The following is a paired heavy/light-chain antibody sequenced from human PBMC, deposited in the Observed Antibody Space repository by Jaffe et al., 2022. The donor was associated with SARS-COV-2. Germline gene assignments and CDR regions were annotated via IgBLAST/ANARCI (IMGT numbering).Heavy chain of an antibody. J-gene: IGHJ2*01. CDR1: GFTFSSYA. CDR2: ITGSGGIT. V-gene: IGHV3-23*01. D-gene: IGHD2-21*02. Sequence: EVQLLESGGGLIQPGGSLRLSCAASGFTFSSYAMSWVRQAPGKGLEWVSTITGSGGITYYADSVKGRFTISRDNSKNTLFLQMNSLRAEDTAVYYCAKANCGGDCYWYFDFWGRGTLVTVSS. CDR3: AKANCGGDCYWYFDF.
Light chain of an antibody. CDR1: QSVSSF. V-gene: IGKV1-39*01. CDR2: TAS. CDR3: QQSYSAPLLT. Sequence: DIQMTQSPSSLSASVGDRVTITCRASQSVSSFLNWYQQKPGKAPKLLIYTASNLQSGVPSRFSGSGSGTDFTLTISSLQPEDFATYFCQQSYSAPLLTFGGGTKVEI. J-gene: IGKJ4*01.